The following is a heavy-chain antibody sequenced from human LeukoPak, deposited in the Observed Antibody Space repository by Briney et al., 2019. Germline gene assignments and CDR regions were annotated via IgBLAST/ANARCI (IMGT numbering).Heavy chain of an antibody. V-gene: IGHV4-38-2*02. CDR1: GTSISDYY. J-gene: IGHJ5*02. D-gene: IGHD4-17*01. Sequence: PSETLSLTCTVSGTSISDYYWSWIRQPPGKGLEWIATIYHSGSTYYNPSLKSRVTISVDTSKNQFSLKMRSVTAADTAVYYCAREPAYGDYVLDPWGQGTLVTVSS. CDR3: AREPAYGDYVLDP. CDR2: IYHSGST.